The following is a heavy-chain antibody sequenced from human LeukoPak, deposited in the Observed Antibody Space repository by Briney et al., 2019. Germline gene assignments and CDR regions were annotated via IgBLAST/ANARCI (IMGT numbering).Heavy chain of an antibody. V-gene: IGHV3-30*18. CDR3: AKTYCSGGSCYVTDY. CDR1: GFTFSSYG. D-gene: IGHD2-15*01. Sequence: PGGSLRLSCAASGFTFSSYGMHWVRQAPGKGLEWVAVISYDGSNKYYADSVKGRFTISRDNSKNTLYLQMNSLRAEDTAVYYCAKTYCSGGSCYVTDYWGRGTLVTVSS. CDR2: ISYDGSNK. J-gene: IGHJ4*02.